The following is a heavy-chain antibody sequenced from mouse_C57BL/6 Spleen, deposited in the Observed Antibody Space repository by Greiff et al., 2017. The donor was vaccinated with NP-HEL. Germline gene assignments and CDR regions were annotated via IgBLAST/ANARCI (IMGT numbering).Heavy chain of an antibody. CDR3: AGLYYDYGWYFDV. V-gene: IGHV1-81*01. CDR2: IYPRSGNT. J-gene: IGHJ1*03. D-gene: IGHD2-4*01. CDR1: GYTFTSYG. Sequence: VKLVESGAELARPGASVKLSCKASGYTFTSYGISWVKQRTGQGLEWIGEIYPRSGNTYYNEKFKGKATLTADKSSSTAYMDLRSLTSEDSAVYFCAGLYYDYGWYFDVWGTGTTVTVSS.